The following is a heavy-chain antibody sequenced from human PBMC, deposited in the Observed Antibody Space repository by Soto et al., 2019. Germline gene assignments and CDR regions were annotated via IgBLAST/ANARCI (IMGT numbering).Heavy chain of an antibody. CDR2: MSGSGGST. D-gene: IGHD5-18*01. V-gene: IGHV3-23*01. CDR3: AKDLFGIQLCLHY. Sequence: GGSRRLSGAAAGFTFSSYAMRWVRQAPGKGLWWGSAMSGSGGSTYYEDSVKGRFTISRDKSKNTLYLKMNSLRAEDTPVYYCAKDLFGIQLCLHYWGQVTMVTVSS. CDR1: GFTFSSYA. J-gene: IGHJ4*02.